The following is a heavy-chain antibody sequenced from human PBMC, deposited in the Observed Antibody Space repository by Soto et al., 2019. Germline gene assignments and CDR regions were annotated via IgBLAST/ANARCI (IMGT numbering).Heavy chain of an antibody. CDR3: ARDFLYCSSTGCLNWCDP. D-gene: IGHD2-2*01. J-gene: IGHJ5*02. Sequence: SETLSLTCAVYGGSFSGYYWSWIRQPPGKGLEWIGEINHSGSTNYNPSLKSRVTISVDTSKNQFSLKLSSVTAADTAVYYCARDFLYCSSTGCLNWCDPWGQGTLVTVSS. V-gene: IGHV4-34*01. CDR2: INHSGST. CDR1: GGSFSGYY.